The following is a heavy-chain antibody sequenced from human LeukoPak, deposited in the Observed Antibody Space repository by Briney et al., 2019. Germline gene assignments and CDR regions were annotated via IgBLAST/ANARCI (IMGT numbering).Heavy chain of an antibody. D-gene: IGHD1-1*01. CDR3: ARIRFSGTTRSTNFDY. CDR2: INPNSGGT. Sequence: ASVKVSCKASGYTFTGYYTHWVRQAPGQGLEWMGRINPNSGGTNYAQKFQGRVTMTGDTSISTAYMELSRLRSDDTAVYYCARIRFSGTTRSTNFDYWGQGTLVTVSS. CDR1: GYTFTGYY. J-gene: IGHJ4*02. V-gene: IGHV1-2*06.